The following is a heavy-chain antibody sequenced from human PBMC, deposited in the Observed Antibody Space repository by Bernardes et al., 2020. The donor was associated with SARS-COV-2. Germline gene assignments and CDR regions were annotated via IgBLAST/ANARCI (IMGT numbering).Heavy chain of an antibody. V-gene: IGHV3-48*02. Sequence: GGSLRLSCAASGFTFSSYSMNWVRQAPGKGLEWVSYISSSSSTIYYADSVKGRFTISRDNAKNSLYLQMNSLRDEDTAVYYCASFLQPYSSSSLRHYYYYGMDVWGQGTTVTVSS. J-gene: IGHJ6*02. D-gene: IGHD6-6*01. CDR1: GFTFSSYS. CDR2: ISSSSSTI. CDR3: ASFLQPYSSSSLRHYYYYGMDV.